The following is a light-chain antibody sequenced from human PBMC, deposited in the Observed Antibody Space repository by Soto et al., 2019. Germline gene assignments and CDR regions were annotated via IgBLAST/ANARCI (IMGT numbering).Light chain of an antibody. CDR3: SSYTTSITLQCV. J-gene: IGLJ2*01. V-gene: IGLV2-14*01. Sequence: QSALTQPASVSGSPGQSITISCTGTSSDVGGYNYVSWYQQHPGKAPKVMIYEVSNRPSGVSNRFSGSKSGNTASLTISGLQAEDEADYYCSSYTTSITLQCVFGGGTKLTVL. CDR2: EVS. CDR1: SSDVGGYNY.